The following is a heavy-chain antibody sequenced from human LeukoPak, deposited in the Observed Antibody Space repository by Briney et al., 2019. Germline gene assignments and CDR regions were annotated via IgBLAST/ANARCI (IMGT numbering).Heavy chain of an antibody. V-gene: IGHV3-74*01. CDR2: INADGSAT. D-gene: IGHD2-2*01. CDR1: GFTFSSHW. J-gene: IGHJ5*02. CDR3: VRGALRDCSYTSCTRGNWFDP. Sequence: GGSLRLSCAASGFTFSSHWMHWVRQAPEKGLVGGSHINADGSATYYAASVKGRFTISRDNARNTLYLQMHSLTAEDTGVYYCVRGALRDCSYTSCTRGNWFDPRGQGTLVTVSS.